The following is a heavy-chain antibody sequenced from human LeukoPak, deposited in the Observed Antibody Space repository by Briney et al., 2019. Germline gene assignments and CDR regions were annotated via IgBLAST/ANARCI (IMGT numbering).Heavy chain of an antibody. Sequence: PGGSLRLSCAASGFTVSSNYMSWVRQAPGKGLEWVSVIYSGGSTYYADSVKGRFTISRDISKNTLYLQMNSLRAEDTAVYYCARDAHDYYDSSGYYRMTPYYFDYWGQGTLVTVSS. D-gene: IGHD3-22*01. CDR2: IYSGGST. CDR1: GFTVSSNY. V-gene: IGHV3-53*05. CDR3: ARDAHDYYDSSGYYRMTPYYFDY. J-gene: IGHJ4*02.